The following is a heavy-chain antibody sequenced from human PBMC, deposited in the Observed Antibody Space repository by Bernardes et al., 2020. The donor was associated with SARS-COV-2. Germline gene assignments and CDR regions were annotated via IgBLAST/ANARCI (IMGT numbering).Heavy chain of an antibody. CDR1: DYTFTNYW. Sequence: GESLKLSCKGSDYTFTNYWIGWVRQMPGKGLEWMGIIYPGDPVTKYSPSFQGRVTISADKSVNTAYLQWSSLKASDTAIYYCARRRYGDFGVDVWGQGTTVTVSS. V-gene: IGHV5-51*01. D-gene: IGHD4-17*01. CDR3: ARRRYGDFGVDV. CDR2: IYPGDPVT. J-gene: IGHJ6*02.